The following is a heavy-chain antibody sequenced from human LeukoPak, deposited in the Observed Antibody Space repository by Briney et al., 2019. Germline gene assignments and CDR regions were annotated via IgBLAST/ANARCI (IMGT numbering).Heavy chain of an antibody. CDR2: ISSSSSRI. V-gene: IGHV3-48*01. CDR1: GFTVSSYS. D-gene: IGHD5-18*01. J-gene: IGHJ4*02. CDR3: AVDTSY. Sequence: GGSLRLSCAASGFTVSSYSMNWVRQAPGKGLEWISYISSSSSRIYYVDSVKGRFTISRDNAGNSLFLQMNSLRAEDTAVYYCAVDTSYWGQGTLVTVSS.